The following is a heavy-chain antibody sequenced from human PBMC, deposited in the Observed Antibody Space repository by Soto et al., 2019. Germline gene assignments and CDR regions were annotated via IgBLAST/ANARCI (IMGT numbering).Heavy chain of an antibody. D-gene: IGHD2-21*02. CDR2: IYYSGST. Sequence: QLQLQESGPGLMRPSQTLSLTCVVSGSSITSGDYYWTWIRQFPGKGLEWIGYIYYSGSTYYNPSLQSRVSISVDTSKNQFSMNLSSVTAADTAVYHCARLSGDHYYFFMDVWGKGATGSVS. CDR3: ARLSGDHYYFFMDV. V-gene: IGHV4-31*11. CDR1: GSSITSGDYY. J-gene: IGHJ6*03.